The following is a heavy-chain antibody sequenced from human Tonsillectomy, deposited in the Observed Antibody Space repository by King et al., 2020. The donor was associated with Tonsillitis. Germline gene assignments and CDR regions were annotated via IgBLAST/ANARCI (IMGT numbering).Heavy chain of an antibody. CDR3: AKDTSLRTAYFHY. CDR2: IRYDGSNK. D-gene: IGHD5-12*01. Sequence: VQLVESGGGVVQPGGSLRLSCAASGFTFSDYGMHWVRQAPGKGLEWVAFIRYDGSNKYYADSVKGRFTISRDNSKNTLYLQMNSLRAEDTAVYYCAKDTSLRTAYFHYWGQGTLVTVSS. V-gene: IGHV3-30*02. CDR1: GFTFSDYG. J-gene: IGHJ4*02.